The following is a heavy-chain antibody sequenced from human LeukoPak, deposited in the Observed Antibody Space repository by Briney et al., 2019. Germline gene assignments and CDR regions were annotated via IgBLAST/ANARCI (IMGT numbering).Heavy chain of an antibody. Sequence: GSSVKVSCKASGGTFSSYAISWVRQAPGQGLEWMGWISAYNGNTNYAQKLQGRVTMTTDTSTSSDYMELRSLRSDDTAVYYCARESYYDFWSGSPADYWGQGTLVTVSS. CDR1: GGTFSSYA. CDR3: ARESYYDFWSGSPADY. J-gene: IGHJ4*02. V-gene: IGHV1-18*01. CDR2: ISAYNGNT. D-gene: IGHD3-3*01.